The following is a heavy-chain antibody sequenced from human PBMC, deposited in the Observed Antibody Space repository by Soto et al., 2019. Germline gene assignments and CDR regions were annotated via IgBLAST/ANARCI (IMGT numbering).Heavy chain of an antibody. J-gene: IGHJ4*02. CDR2: ISGSGDRA. CDR1: GFTFSTYD. D-gene: IGHD6-19*01. CDR3: LVAGTN. V-gene: IGHV3-23*01. Sequence: EVQLLESGGGLVQPGGSLRLSCAASGFTFSTYDMSWVRQAPGKGLEWVSAISGSGDRAYYADSVKGRFTISRDNSKNTLFLQVNSRRAEDTAVYYCLVAGTNWGQGTLVTVSS.